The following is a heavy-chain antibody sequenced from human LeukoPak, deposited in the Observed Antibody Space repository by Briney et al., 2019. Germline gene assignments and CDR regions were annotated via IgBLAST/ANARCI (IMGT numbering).Heavy chain of an antibody. J-gene: IGHJ4*02. V-gene: IGHV4-59*08. CDR1: GGSISSDY. D-gene: IGHD6-13*01. Sequence: SETLSLTCTVSGGSISSDYWRWSRQPPGKGLEWIGYIYYSGSTNYNPSLKSRVTISVDTSKSQFSLKLSSVTAADTAVYYCARLYISSWDYYFDYWGQGTLVTVSS. CDR2: IYYSGST. CDR3: ARLYISSWDYYFDY.